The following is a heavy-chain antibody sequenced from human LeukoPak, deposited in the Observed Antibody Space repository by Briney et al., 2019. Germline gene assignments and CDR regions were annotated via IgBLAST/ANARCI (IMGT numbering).Heavy chain of an antibody. V-gene: IGHV1-8*01. CDR2: MNPNSGNT. CDR3: AKDQGAYCSSTSCYPRKWLAFDY. Sequence: ASVKVSCKASGYTFTSYDINWVRQATGQGLEWMGWMNPNSGNTGYAQKFQGRVTMTRNTSISTAYMELSSLRAEDTAVYYCAKDQGAYCSSTSCYPRKWLAFDYWGQGTLVTVSS. CDR1: GYTFTSYD. J-gene: IGHJ4*02. D-gene: IGHD2-2*01.